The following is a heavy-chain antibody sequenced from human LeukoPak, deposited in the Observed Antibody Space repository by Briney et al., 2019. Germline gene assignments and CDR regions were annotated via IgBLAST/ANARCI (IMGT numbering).Heavy chain of an antibody. CDR2: IWYDGSNR. CDR3: AKAWTGDRHLGIDY. Sequence: GGSLRLSCAASGFTFSSYWMSCVRQAPGKGLEWVAVIWYDGSNRYYADSVKGRFTISRDNSKNTLYLQMNSLRAEDTAVYYCAKAWTGDRHLGIDYWGQGTLVTVSS. V-gene: IGHV3-33*06. D-gene: IGHD7-27*01. CDR1: GFTFSSYW. J-gene: IGHJ4*02.